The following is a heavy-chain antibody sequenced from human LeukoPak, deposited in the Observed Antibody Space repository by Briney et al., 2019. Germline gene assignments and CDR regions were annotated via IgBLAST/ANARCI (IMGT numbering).Heavy chain of an antibody. CDR3: ARVPRGSSGYYTYFDY. CDR2: INHSGST. V-gene: IGHV4-34*01. CDR1: GGSFSGYY. J-gene: IGHJ4*02. D-gene: IGHD3-22*01. Sequence: SETLSLTCAVHGGSFSGYYWSWIRQPPGKGLEWIGEINHSGSTNYNPSLKSRVTISVDTSKNQFSLKLSSVTAADTAVYYCARVPRGSSGYYTYFDYWGQGTLVTVSS.